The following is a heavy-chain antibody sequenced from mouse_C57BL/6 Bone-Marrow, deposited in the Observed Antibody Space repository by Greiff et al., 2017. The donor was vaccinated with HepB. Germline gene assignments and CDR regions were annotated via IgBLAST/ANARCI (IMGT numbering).Heavy chain of an antibody. V-gene: IGHV1-9*01. CDR3: HRRLLFTPISR. CDR2: ILPGSGST. CDR1: GYTFTGYW. J-gene: IGHJ2*01. D-gene: IGHD3-2*02. Sequence: VQLQQSGAELLKPGASAKLSCKATGYTFTGYWIEWVKQRPEHGLEWIGEILPGSGSTNYNEKFKGKATFTADTSSNTAYMQLSSLTTEDSAIYYGHRRLLFTPISRWGQGTTPTVSS.